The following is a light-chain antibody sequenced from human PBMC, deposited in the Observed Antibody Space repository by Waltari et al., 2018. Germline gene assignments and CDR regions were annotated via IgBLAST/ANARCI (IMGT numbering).Light chain of an antibody. V-gene: IGLV2-14*01. CDR2: EVR. Sequence: QSALTQPASVSGSPGQSITISCTGTSSDVGGYNYVSWCEQHPGKAPKLIIYEVRARSSGVSNRFSGSKAANTASLTIAGLQTEDEADYYCSSYTRSNTWVFGGGTRLTVL. CDR1: SSDVGGYNY. CDR3: SSYTRSNTWV. J-gene: IGLJ3*02.